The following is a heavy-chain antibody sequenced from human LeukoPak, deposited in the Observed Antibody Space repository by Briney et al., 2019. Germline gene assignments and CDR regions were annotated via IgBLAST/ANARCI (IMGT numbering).Heavy chain of an antibody. D-gene: IGHD2-8*01. Sequence: PPETLSLTCTVSGGSISSYYWSWIRQPAGKGLEWIGRIYTSGSTNYNPSLKSRVTMSVDTSKNQFSLKLSSVTAADTAVYYCARLPYCTNGVCYAFDIWGQGTMVTVSS. J-gene: IGHJ3*02. CDR2: IYTSGST. CDR1: GGSISSYY. CDR3: ARLPYCTNGVCYAFDI. V-gene: IGHV4-4*07.